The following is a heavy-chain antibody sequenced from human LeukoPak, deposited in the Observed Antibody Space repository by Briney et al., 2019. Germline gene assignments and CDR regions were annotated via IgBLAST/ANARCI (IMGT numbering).Heavy chain of an antibody. CDR1: GFTFSSYS. J-gene: IGHJ4*02. CDR3: ARESGSSGWYGGAPSDY. CDR2: ISSSSSYI. D-gene: IGHD6-19*01. V-gene: IGHV3-21*01. Sequence: GGSLRLSCAASGFTFSSYSMNWVRQAPGRGLEWVSSISSSSSYIYYADSVKGGFTIYRDKDKNSVYLQMNRVRAEDTAVYYCARESGSSGWYGGAPSDYWGQGTLVTVSS.